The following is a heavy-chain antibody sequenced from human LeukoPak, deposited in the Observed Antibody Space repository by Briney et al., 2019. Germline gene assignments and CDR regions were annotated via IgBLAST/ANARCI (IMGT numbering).Heavy chain of an antibody. CDR3: ARDSTTGYSYGYPFDY. V-gene: IGHV3-23*01. D-gene: IGHD5-18*01. CDR2: ISGSGGST. Sequence: PGGSLRLSCAASGFTFSSYAMSWVRQAPGKGLEWVSAISGSGGSTYYADSVKGRFTISRDNSKNTLYLQMNSLRAEDTAVYYCARDSTTGYSYGYPFDYWGQGTLVTVSS. J-gene: IGHJ4*02. CDR1: GFTFSSYA.